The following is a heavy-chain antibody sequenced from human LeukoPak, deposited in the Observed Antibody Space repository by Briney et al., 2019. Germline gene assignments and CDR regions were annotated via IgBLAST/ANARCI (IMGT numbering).Heavy chain of an antibody. D-gene: IGHD5-24*01. CDR3: ARGGRMATINWLGYFDY. Sequence: GGSLRLSCAASGFTFSSYSMNWVRQAPGKGLEWVSSISSSSSYIYYADSVKGRFTISRDNAKNSLYLQMNSLRAEDTAVYYCARGGRMATINWLGYFDYWGQGTLVTVSS. CDR2: ISSSSSYI. V-gene: IGHV3-21*04. J-gene: IGHJ4*02. CDR1: GFTFSSYS.